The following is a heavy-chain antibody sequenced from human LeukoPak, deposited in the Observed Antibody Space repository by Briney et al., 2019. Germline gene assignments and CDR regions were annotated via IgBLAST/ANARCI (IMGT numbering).Heavy chain of an antibody. V-gene: IGHV3-74*01. CDR3: ASLRQTDY. CDR2: INTDGSST. CDR1: GLTFSSYW. Sequence: PGGSLRLSCAVSGLTFSSYWMHWVRQAPGKGPVWVSGINTDGSSTSCADSVKGRFTISRDNAKNTLYLQMNRLRAEDTAVYYCASLRQTDYWGQGTLVTVSS. J-gene: IGHJ4*02.